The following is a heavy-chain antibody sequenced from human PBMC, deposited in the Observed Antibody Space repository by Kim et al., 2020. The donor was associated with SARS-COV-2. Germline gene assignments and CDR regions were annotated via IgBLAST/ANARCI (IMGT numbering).Heavy chain of an antibody. CDR2: ISYDGSNK. CDR3: ARYSAGKGAY. D-gene: IGHD6-19*01. J-gene: IGHJ4*02. Sequence: GGSLRLSCAASGFTFSSYAMHWVRQAPGKGLEWVAVISYDGSNKYYADSVKGRFTISRDNSKNTLYLQMNSLRAEDTAVYYCARYSAGKGAYWGQGTLVTVSS. CDR1: GFTFSSYA. V-gene: IGHV3-30-3*01.